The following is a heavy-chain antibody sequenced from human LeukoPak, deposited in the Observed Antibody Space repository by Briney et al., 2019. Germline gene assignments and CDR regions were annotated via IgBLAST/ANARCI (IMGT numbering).Heavy chain of an antibody. CDR3: AKGPDYGDYYFDY. V-gene: IGHV3-23*01. CDR1: GFTFSSYA. D-gene: IGHD4-17*01. Sequence: PGGSLRLSCAASGFTFSSYAMSWVRQAPGKGLEWVSTISSSGGSTYYADSVKGRVTISRDYSKNTLYLQMNSLRAEDTAVYYCAKGPDYGDYYFDYWGQGTLVTVSS. J-gene: IGHJ4*02. CDR2: ISSSGGST.